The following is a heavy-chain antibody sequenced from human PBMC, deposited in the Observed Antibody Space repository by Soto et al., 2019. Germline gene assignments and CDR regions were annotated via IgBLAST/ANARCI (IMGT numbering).Heavy chain of an antibody. J-gene: IGHJ4*02. CDR1: GFTFSSYW. D-gene: IGHD1-26*01. V-gene: IGHV3-74*01. CDR2: INSDGSST. Sequence: GGSLRLSCAASGFTFSSYWMHWVRQAPGKGPVWVSRINSDGSSTTYADSVKGRFTISRDNAKNTVYLQMNSLTAEDTAVYYCTRGGGLEYSGSFWGQGTLVTVSS. CDR3: TRGGGLEYSGSF.